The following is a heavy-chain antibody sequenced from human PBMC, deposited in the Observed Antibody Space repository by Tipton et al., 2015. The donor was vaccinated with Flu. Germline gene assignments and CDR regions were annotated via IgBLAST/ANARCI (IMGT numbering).Heavy chain of an antibody. CDR3: ARVFPYYYYMDV. V-gene: IGHV4-34*01. CDR1: GGSFSGYY. CDR2: INHSGST. D-gene: IGHD3-3*01. J-gene: IGHJ6*03. Sequence: TLSLTCAVYGGSFSGYYWSWIRQPPGKGLEWIGEINHSGSTNYNPSLKSRVTISVDTSKNQFSLKLSSVTAADTAVYYCARVFPYYYYMDVWGKGTTVTVSS.